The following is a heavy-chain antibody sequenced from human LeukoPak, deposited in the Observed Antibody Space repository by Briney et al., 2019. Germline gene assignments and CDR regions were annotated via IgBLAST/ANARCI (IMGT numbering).Heavy chain of an antibody. D-gene: IGHD4-17*01. CDR2: IYSGGST. CDR3: AREAVTRSYFDN. Sequence: GVSLRLSCAASGFTVSSNYMHWVRQAPEKGLEWVSVIYSGGSTYYADSVKGRFTTSRDNSKNTLFLQMKSVRAEDTGVYYCAREAVTRSYFDNWGQRTLVTVSS. V-gene: IGHV3-53*01. CDR1: GFTVSSNY. J-gene: IGHJ4*02.